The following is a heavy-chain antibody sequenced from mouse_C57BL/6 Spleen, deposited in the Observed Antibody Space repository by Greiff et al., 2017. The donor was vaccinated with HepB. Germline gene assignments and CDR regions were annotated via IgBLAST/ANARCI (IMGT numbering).Heavy chain of an antibody. CDR2: ILPGSGST. J-gene: IGHJ1*03. CDR1: GYTFTGYW. V-gene: IGHV1-9*01. Sequence: VQLVESGAELMKPGASVKLSCKATGYTFTGYWIEWVKQRPGHGLEWIGEILPGSGSTNYNEKFKGKATFTADTSSNTAYMQLSSLTTEDSAIYYCARSGGYYGSSYGYFDVWGTGTTVTVSS. CDR3: ARSGGYYGSSYGYFDV. D-gene: IGHD1-1*01.